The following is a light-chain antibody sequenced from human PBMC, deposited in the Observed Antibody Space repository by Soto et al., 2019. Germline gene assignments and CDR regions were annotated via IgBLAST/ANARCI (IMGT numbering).Light chain of an antibody. J-gene: IGKJ2*01. Sequence: EIVLTQSPGTLSLSPGERATLSCRASQSVSSSYLAWYQQKPGQAPRLLIYGASSRATGIPDRFSGSGSGTDFTRTISRLEPEDFAVYYCQQYGSSSYTFVQGTKLEIK. CDR1: QSVSSSY. CDR2: GAS. CDR3: QQYGSSSYT. V-gene: IGKV3-20*01.